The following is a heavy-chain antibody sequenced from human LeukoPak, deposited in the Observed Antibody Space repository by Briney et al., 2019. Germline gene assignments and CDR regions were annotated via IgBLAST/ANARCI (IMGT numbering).Heavy chain of an antibody. CDR2: INSNGKSI. D-gene: IGHD1-1*01. CDR1: GFTFNDYG. CDR3: VREPERTATDAFDF. V-gene: IGHV3-20*04. J-gene: IGHJ3*01. Sequence: PGGSLRLSCAASGFTFNDYGMSWVRQAPGMGREWVSGINSNGKSINYADSVKGRFTISRDYAERSVYLQMNSLRAEDTALYYCVREPERTATDAFDFWGQGTMVTVSS.